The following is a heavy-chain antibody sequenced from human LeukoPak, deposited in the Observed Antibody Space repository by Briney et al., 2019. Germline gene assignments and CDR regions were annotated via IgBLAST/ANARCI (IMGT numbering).Heavy chain of an antibody. J-gene: IGHJ5*02. Sequence: PGGSLRLSCAASGFTFSTYGMHRVRQAPGKGLEWVAVISNDGSNIQYGDSAKGRFTISRDNSKNTVFLHMNSLRSEDTAVYYCAKDPYRVIVATGNYLDPWGQGTLVTVSS. CDR2: ISNDGSNI. CDR3: AKDPYRVIVATGNYLDP. CDR1: GFTFSTYG. D-gene: IGHD2-21*01. V-gene: IGHV3-30*18.